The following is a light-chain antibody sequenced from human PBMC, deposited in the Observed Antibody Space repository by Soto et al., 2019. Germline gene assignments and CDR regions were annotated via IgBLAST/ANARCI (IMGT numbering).Light chain of an antibody. J-gene: IGKJ1*01. CDR3: QQRSNWPPIT. CDR2: DAS. CDR1: QIVYNY. Sequence: EVVLTQSPATLSLSPGERSSVSCGASQIVYNYLDWFQQKPGQAPRLLIYDASNRATGIPARFSGSGSGTDFTLTISSLEPEDFAVYYCQQRSNWPPITFGQGTKVDIK. V-gene: IGKV3-11*01.